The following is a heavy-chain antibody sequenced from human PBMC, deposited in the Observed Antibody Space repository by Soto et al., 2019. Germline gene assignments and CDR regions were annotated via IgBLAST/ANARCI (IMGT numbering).Heavy chain of an antibody. CDR3: VKDAGEMPTID. J-gene: IGHJ4*02. V-gene: IGHV3-30*18. CDR1: GVTFSSYV. CDR2: MSYDGSNK. D-gene: IGHD3-10*01. Sequence: GGSLTLSCASSGVTFSSYVMHWVRQAPGKGLEWVAVMSYDGSNKYYADSVKGRFTIYRDNSKNTLFLQTNSVRAEDTAVYYCVKDAGEMPTIDWGQGTLVTVSS.